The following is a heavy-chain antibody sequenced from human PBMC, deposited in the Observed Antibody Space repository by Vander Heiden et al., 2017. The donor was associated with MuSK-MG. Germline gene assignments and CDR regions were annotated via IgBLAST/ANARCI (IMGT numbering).Heavy chain of an antibody. V-gene: IGHV3-48*03. D-gene: IGHD6-13*01. Sequence: EVQLVESGGGLFQPGGPLSLSCPASGFTFSSYEMNWVRQAPGKGLEWVSYISSSGRTIYYADSVKGRFTISRDNAKNSLYLQMNSLRAEDTAVYYCAREGKGMDVWGKGTTVTVSS. J-gene: IGHJ6*04. CDR1: GFTFSSYE. CDR2: ISSSGRTI. CDR3: AREGKGMDV.